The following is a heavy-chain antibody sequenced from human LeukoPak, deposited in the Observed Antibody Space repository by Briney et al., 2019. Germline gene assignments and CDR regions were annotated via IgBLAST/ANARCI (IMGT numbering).Heavy chain of an antibody. Sequence: SETLSLTCTVSGGSISSYYWSWIRQPPGKGLEWIGYIYYSGSTNYNPSLKSRVTISVDTSKNQFSLKLSSVTAADTAVYYCARAAAGNAEYFQHWGQGTLVTVSS. J-gene: IGHJ1*01. CDR2: IYYSGST. CDR1: GGSISSYY. V-gene: IGHV4-59*12. CDR3: ARAAAGNAEYFQH. D-gene: IGHD6-13*01.